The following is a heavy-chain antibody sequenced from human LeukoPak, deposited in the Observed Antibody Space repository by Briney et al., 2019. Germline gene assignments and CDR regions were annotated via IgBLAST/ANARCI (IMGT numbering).Heavy chain of an antibody. CDR2: IYYSGST. V-gene: IGHV4-59*08. Sequence: SETLSLTCTVSGGSMSSYYWSWIRQPPGKGLEWIGYIYYSGSTNYNPSLKSRVTISVDTSKNQFSLKLSSVTAADTAVYYCARRMRVAAAGTNYYYGMDVWGQGTTVTVSS. J-gene: IGHJ6*02. D-gene: IGHD6-13*01. CDR1: GGSMSSYY. CDR3: ARRMRVAAAGTNYYYGMDV.